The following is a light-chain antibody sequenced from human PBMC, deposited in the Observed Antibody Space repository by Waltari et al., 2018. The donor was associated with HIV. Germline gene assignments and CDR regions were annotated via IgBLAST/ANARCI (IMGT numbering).Light chain of an antibody. Sequence: DIQMTQSPSSLSASVGDRVTITCRASQAISNSLAWYQQKPGKAPNLLLSAASRLETGVPPTFRGRRSGADFTLTINNLQPEDFATYYCQQYYTTPYTFGQGTKLEMK. CDR2: AAS. J-gene: IGKJ2*01. CDR3: QQYYTTPYT. CDR1: QAISNS. V-gene: IGKV1-NL1*01.